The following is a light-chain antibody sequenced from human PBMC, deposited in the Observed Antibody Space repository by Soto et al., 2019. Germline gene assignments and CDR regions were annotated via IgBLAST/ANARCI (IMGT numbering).Light chain of an antibody. Sequence: EIVMTQSPATLSVSPGERATLSCRASQSVSSNLAWYQHKPGQAPRLLIYGASTMAIGIPAGFSGSGSGTEFTPTISSLQSEDFAVYYCQQYNNWPPITFDQGTRLEIK. V-gene: IGKV3-15*01. CDR1: QSVSSN. J-gene: IGKJ5*01. CDR2: GAS. CDR3: QQYNNWPPIT.